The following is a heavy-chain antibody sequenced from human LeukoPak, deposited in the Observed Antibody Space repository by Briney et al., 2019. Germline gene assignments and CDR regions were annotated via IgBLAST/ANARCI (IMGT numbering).Heavy chain of an antibody. Sequence: PGGSLRLSCAASGFTFSSYAMHWVRQAPGKGMEWVSVIYSGGSTYYADSVKGRFTISRHNSKNTLYLQMNSLRAEDTAVYYCARSYSSGRYGGYWGQGTLVTVSS. V-gene: IGHV3-53*04. D-gene: IGHD6-19*01. CDR1: GFTFSSYA. CDR3: ARSYSSGRYGGY. CDR2: IYSGGST. J-gene: IGHJ4*02.